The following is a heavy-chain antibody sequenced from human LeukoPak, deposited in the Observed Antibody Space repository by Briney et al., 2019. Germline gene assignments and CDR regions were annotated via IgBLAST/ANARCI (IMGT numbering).Heavy chain of an antibody. J-gene: IGHJ4*02. CDR2: ICGSSSST. D-gene: IGHD2-15*01. CDR3: AKGSGGSCHSATDY. V-gene: IGHV3-23*01. Sequence: PGGSLRLSCAASGFSFSSYAMNWVRQAPGKGLEWVSVICGSSSSTYYVDSVKGRFTISRDNSKNTLYLQMNSLRAEDTAMYYCAKGSGGSCHSATDYWGQGTLVTVSS. CDR1: GFSFSSYA.